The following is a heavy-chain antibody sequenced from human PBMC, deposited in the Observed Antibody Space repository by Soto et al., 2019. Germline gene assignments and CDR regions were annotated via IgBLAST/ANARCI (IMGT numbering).Heavy chain of an antibody. J-gene: IGHJ6*02. CDR2: ISAAGDP. CDR3: ARTDRDFYGLDV. CDR1: GFTFRNYD. Sequence: EVQLVESGGGLVQPGGSLRLSCEASGFTFRNYDMHWVRQGTGKGLEWVSGISAAGDPDYADSVEGRFTISRENAQNSCFLQMNSLRGGDTAVYYGARTDRDFYGLDVWGQGTTVIVSS. V-gene: IGHV3-13*05.